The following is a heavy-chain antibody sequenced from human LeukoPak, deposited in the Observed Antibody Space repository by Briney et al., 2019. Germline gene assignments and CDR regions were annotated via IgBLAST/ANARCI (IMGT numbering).Heavy chain of an antibody. V-gene: IGHV1-69*05. CDR2: IIPIFGTA. CDR3: AREGGKRAFDY. J-gene: IGHJ4*02. CDR1: GGTFSSHA. D-gene: IGHD3-16*01. Sequence: GASVKVSCKASGGTFSSHAISWVRQAPGQGLEWMGGIIPIFGTANYAQKFQGRVTITTDESTSTAYMELSSLRSEDTAVYYCAREGGKRAFDYWGQGTLVTVSS.